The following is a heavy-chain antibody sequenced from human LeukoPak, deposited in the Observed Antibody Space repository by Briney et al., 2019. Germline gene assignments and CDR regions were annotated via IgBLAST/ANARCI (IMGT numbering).Heavy chain of an antibody. CDR3: ARSPPGLIYMDV. Sequence: SVKVSCKASGGTFSSYAISWVRQAPGQGFEWMGGFIPIFGTANYAQNFQGRIMITADESTSTAYMELFSLRSGDTAVYYCARSPPGLIYMDVWGKGTTVSVSS. D-gene: IGHD2-8*01. J-gene: IGHJ6*03. CDR2: FIPIFGTA. CDR1: GGTFSSYA. V-gene: IGHV1-69*13.